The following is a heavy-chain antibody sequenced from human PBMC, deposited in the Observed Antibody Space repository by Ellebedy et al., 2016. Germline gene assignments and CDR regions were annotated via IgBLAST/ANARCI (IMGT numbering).Heavy chain of an antibody. CDR1: GFTFSDYA. V-gene: IGHV3-30-3*01. D-gene: IGHD5-24*01. CDR2: ISYDGNNK. J-gene: IGHJ3*01. CDR3: ARDWGDGYNQGVNAFDF. Sequence: GGSLRLSXAASGFTFSDYAMHWVRQAPGKGLEWVAVISYDGNNKYYADSVKGRFTISRDNSKNTLYLQMNGLRAEDTAVYYCARDWGDGYNQGVNAFDFWGQGTIVTVSS.